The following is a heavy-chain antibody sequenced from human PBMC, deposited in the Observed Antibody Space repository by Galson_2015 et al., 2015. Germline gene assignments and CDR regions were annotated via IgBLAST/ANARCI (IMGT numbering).Heavy chain of an antibody. CDR2: ISYDGGRE. D-gene: IGHD6-19*01. Sequence: SLRLSCAASGFSFSTYGMHWVRRAPGSGRGLQWVAFISYDGGREWYADSLRGRFSVTRDNTKNTVYLQINSLRPEDTAVYYCAKELAADTYWYFDLWGRGTLVTVSS. CDR1: GFSFSTYG. J-gene: IGHJ2*01. CDR3: AKELAADTYWYFDL. V-gene: IGHV3-30*18.